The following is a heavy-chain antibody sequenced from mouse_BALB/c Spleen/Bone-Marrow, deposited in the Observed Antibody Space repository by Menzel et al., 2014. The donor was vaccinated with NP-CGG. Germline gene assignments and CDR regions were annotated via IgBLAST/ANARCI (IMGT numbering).Heavy chain of an antibody. Sequence: EVMLVESGGGLVKSGGSLKLSCAASGFTFNSXGXSWVXQTPEXRXXWVXTISXXXSXTFYPDSVKGRFTISRDNAKNNLYLQLSSLRSEDTALYYCARHAYYDQTEVSFVYWGQGTLVTVSA. CDR2: ISXXXSXT. V-gene: IGHV5-9-2*01. CDR1: GFTFNSXG. CDR3: ARHAYYDQTEVSFVY. D-gene: IGHD2-4*01. J-gene: IGHJ3*01.